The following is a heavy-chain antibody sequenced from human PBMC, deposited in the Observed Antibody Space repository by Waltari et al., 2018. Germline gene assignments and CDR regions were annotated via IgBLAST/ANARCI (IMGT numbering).Heavy chain of an antibody. J-gene: IGHJ4*02. CDR2: INHSGST. CDR3: ARSSRGRSYTGRFDY. D-gene: IGHD1-26*01. V-gene: IGHV4-34*01. Sequence: QVQLQQWGAGLLKPSETLSLTCAVYGGSFSGYYWSWIRQPPGKGLEWIGEINHSGSTNYNPALMSRVTISVDTSKNQFSLKLSSVTAADTAVYYCARSSRGRSYTGRFDYWGQGTLVTVSS. CDR1: GGSFSGYY.